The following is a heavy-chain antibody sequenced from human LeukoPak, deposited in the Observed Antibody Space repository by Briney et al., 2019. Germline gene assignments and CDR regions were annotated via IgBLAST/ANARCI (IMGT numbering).Heavy chain of an antibody. V-gene: IGHV4-61*01. Sequence: PSETLSLTCTVSGGSISSSSYYWSWIRQPPGKGLEWIGYIYFTGTTTDYNPSLKSRVTISLDTSKNQFSLKVSSVTAADTAVYYCARGRGAYSYAQFDYWGQGTLVTVSS. D-gene: IGHD3-16*01. J-gene: IGHJ4*02. CDR1: GGSISSSSYY. CDR2: IYFTGTT. CDR3: ARGRGAYSYAQFDY.